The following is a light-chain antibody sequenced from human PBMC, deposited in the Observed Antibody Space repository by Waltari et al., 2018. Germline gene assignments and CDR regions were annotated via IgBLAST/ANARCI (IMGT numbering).Light chain of an antibody. CDR1: SPNLGSNT. CDR3: AAWDDSLNAVL. J-gene: IGLJ2*01. Sequence: QSVLTQPPSASGTPGQRVTIPCSGRSPNLGSNTVNWYQQLPGTAPKLLIYSNNQRPSGVPDRFSGSKSGTSASLAISGLQSEDEADYYCAAWDDSLNAVLFGGGTKLTVL. CDR2: SNN. V-gene: IGLV1-44*01.